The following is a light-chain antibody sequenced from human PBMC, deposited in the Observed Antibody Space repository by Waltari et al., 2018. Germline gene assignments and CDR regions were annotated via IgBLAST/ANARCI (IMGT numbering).Light chain of an antibody. CDR3: QQYDNLPFT. CDR1: QDISNY. J-gene: IGKJ3*01. CDR2: DAS. Sequence: DIQMTNSPSSLSASLGERVPITCQASQDISNYLNWYQQKPGKAPKLLIYDASNLETGVPSRFSGSGSGTDFTFTISSLQPEDIATYYCQQYDNLPFTFGPGTKVDIK. V-gene: IGKV1-33*01.